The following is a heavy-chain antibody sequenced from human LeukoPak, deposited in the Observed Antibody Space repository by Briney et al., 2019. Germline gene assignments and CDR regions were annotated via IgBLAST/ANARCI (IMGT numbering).Heavy chain of an antibody. Sequence: SGHTLAKPTQTLTLTCTFSGFSLSTSGVGVGCIRQPPGKALEWLALIYWNDDKRYSPSLKSRLTITKDTSKNQVVLTMTNMDPVDTATYYCRYGSGSYGGDYWGQGTLVTVST. D-gene: IGHD3-10*01. J-gene: IGHJ4*02. CDR1: GFSLSTSGVG. CDR2: IYWNDDK. V-gene: IGHV2-5*01. CDR3: RYGSGSYGGDY.